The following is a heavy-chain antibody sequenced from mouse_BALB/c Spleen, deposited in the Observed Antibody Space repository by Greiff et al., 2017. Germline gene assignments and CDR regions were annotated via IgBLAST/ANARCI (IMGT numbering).Heavy chain of an antibody. Sequence: EVHLVESGGGLVKPGGSLKLSCAASGFTFSSYAMSWVRQSPEKRLEWVAEISSGGSYTYYPDTVTGRFTISRDNAKNTLYLEMSSLRSEDTAMYYCARDTWFAYWGQGTLVTVSA. J-gene: IGHJ3*01. V-gene: IGHV5-9-4*01. CDR3: ARDTWFAY. CDR1: GFTFSSYA. CDR2: ISSGGSYT.